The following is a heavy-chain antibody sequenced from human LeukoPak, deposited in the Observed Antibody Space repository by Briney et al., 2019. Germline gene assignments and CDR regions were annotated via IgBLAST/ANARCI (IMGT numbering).Heavy chain of an antibody. V-gene: IGHV1-69*05. D-gene: IGHD3-10*01. CDR1: GGTFSSYA. Sequence: GASVKVSCKASGGTFSSYAISWVRQAPGQGLEWMGRIIPIFGTASYAHKFQGRVTITTDESTSTAYMELSSLRSEDTAVYYCASRVRGGSAANYYYYMDVWGKGTTVTVSS. CDR3: ASRVRGGSAANYYYYMDV. CDR2: IIPIFGTA. J-gene: IGHJ6*03.